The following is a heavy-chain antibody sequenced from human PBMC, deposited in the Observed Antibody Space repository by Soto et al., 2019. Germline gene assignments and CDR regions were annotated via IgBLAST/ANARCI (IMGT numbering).Heavy chain of an antibody. CDR2: ISSTTNYI. CDR3: ARESEDLTSNFDY. Sequence: PXESLRLSGAASGFTFSRYSMNWVRQAPGKGLEWVSSISSTTNYIYYADSMKGRFTVSRDNAKNSVYLDMNSLSAEDTAVYYCARESEDLTSNFDYWGQGTLVTVSS. CDR1: GFTFSRYS. J-gene: IGHJ4*02. V-gene: IGHV3-21*01.